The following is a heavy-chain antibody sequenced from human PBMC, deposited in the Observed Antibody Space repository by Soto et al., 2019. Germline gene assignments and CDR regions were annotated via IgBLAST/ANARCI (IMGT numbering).Heavy chain of an antibody. Sequence: GGSLRLYCAASGYSFSSYSMNWDRQAPGKGLEWVSSIGGSGGYIYYADSVKGRFTISRDNAKKSLYLQMYSLRAEDTAVYYCARDPFTSPVENGFDIWGQGTMVTVSS. J-gene: IGHJ3*02. CDR2: IGGSGGYI. D-gene: IGHD3-10*01. CDR1: GYSFSSYS. CDR3: ARDPFTSPVENGFDI. V-gene: IGHV3-21*01.